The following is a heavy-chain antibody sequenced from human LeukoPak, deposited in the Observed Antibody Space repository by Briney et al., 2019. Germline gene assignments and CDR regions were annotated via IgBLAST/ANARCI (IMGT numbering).Heavy chain of an antibody. V-gene: IGHV3-23*01. Sequence: GGSLRLSCAASGFTFSNYAMSWVRQTPGKGLEWVSSISGSGDSTYYADSVKGRFTISRDNSKNTLYLQMNSLRAEDTAVYYCAKHSTGVECWGRGTLVTVSS. J-gene: IGHJ2*01. D-gene: IGHD3-10*01. CDR1: GFTFSNYA. CDR2: ISGSGDST. CDR3: AKHSTGVEC.